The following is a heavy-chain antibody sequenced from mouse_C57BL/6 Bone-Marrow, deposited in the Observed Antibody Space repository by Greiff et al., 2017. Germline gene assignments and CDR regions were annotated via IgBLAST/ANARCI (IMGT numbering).Heavy chain of an antibody. CDR3: SRSRVRPRYYYSMDY. Sequence: VQLQQPGAELVKPGASVKMSCKASGYTFTSYRITWVKQRPGQGLEWIGDIYPGSGSTNYNEKFKSKATLTVDTSSITAYMQLISLTSEDSAVYYCSRSRVRPRYYYSMDYWGQGTSVTVSS. CDR2: IYPGSGST. D-gene: IGHD1-2*01. J-gene: IGHJ4*01. V-gene: IGHV1-55*01. CDR1: GYTFTSYR.